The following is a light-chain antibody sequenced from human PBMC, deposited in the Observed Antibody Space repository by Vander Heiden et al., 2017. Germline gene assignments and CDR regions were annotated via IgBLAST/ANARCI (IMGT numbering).Light chain of an antibody. CDR2: SAS. Sequence: EIVLTQSPVTLSLSPGDRATLSCMASQSVSSSYLAWYQQKPGQAPRLLIYSASSRATGIPDRFSGSGSVTDFTLTISRLEPEDFAVYYCQQYGGSPRTFGQGTKVEIK. CDR1: QSVSSSY. CDR3: QQYGGSPRT. V-gene: IGKV3-20*01. J-gene: IGKJ1*01.